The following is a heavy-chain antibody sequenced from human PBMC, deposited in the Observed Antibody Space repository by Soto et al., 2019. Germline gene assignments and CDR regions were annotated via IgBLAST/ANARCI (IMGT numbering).Heavy chain of an antibody. CDR2: IYYSGTT. V-gene: IGHV4-59*11. CDR3: ARMLGPGLSVSYFDY. D-gene: IGHD6-19*01. CDR1: DGSISSRY. J-gene: IGHJ4*02. Sequence: TLSLTCNVSDGSISSRYWTWIRQPPGKGLDWIGYIYYSGTTNYNPSLKGRATISLDTSKNQFSLKLKSVSAADTAVYYCARMLGPGLSVSYFDYWGQGALVTVSS.